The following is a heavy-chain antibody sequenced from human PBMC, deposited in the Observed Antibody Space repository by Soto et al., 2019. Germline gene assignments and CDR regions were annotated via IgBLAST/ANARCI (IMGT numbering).Heavy chain of an antibody. V-gene: IGHV3-48*02. D-gene: IGHD3-3*01. CDR1: GFTFSSYS. Sequence: GGSLRLSCAASGFTFSSYSMNWVRQAPGKGLEWVSYISSSSSTIYYADSVKGRFTISRDNAKNSLYLQMNSLRDEDTAVYYCARDAQDYDFWSGYYTIYGMDVWGQGTTVTV. CDR3: ARDAQDYDFWSGYYTIYGMDV. J-gene: IGHJ6*02. CDR2: ISSSSSTI.